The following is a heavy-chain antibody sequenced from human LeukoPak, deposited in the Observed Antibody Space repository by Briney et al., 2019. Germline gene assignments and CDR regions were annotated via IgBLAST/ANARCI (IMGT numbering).Heavy chain of an antibody. J-gene: IGHJ3*02. D-gene: IGHD5-12*01. CDR1: GGTFSSYA. CDR2: IIPIFGTA. V-gene: IGHV1-69*05. CDR3: ARDSGYERWMIDDAFDI. Sequence: ASVKVSCKASGGTFSSYAISWVRQAPGQGLEWMGGIIPIFGTANYAQKFQGRVTITTDESTSTAYMELSSLRSEDTAVYYGARDSGYERWMIDDAFDIWGQGTMVTVPS.